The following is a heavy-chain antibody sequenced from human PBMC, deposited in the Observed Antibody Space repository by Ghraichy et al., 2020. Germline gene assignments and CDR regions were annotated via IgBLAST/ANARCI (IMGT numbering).Heavy chain of an antibody. CDR3: ARDSFIVGATRRGADAFDI. CDR2: IKQDGSEK. D-gene: IGHD1-26*01. Sequence: GGSLRLSCAASGFTFSSYWMSWVRQAPGKGLEWVANIKQDGSEKYYVDSVKGRFTISRDNAKNSLYLQMNSLRAEDTAVYYCARDSFIVGATRRGADAFDIWGQGTMVTVSS. J-gene: IGHJ3*02. V-gene: IGHV3-7*03. CDR1: GFTFSSYW.